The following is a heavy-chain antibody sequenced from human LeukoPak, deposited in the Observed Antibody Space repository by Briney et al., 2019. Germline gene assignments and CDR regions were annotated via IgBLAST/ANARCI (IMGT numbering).Heavy chain of an antibody. CDR1: GFTFSSYG. CDR3: ATPPRYCSSTSCYTTFDY. J-gene: IGHJ4*02. V-gene: IGHV3-30*02. D-gene: IGHD2-2*02. Sequence: GGSLRLSCAASGFTFSSYGIHWVRQAPGKGLEWVTFIGYDGRNKYYADSVKGRFTISRDNSKNTLYLQMNSLRAEDTAVYHCATPPRYCSSTSCYTTFDYWGQGTLVTVSS. CDR2: IGYDGRNK.